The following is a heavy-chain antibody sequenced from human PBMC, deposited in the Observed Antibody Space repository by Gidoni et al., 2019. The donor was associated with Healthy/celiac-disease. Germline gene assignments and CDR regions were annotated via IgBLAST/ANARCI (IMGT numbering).Heavy chain of an antibody. CDR1: GYTFTSYY. CDR2: INPSGGST. CDR3: AREVSTAMVHYYYYYMDV. V-gene: IGHV1-46*03. Sequence: QVQLVQSGAEVKKPGASVKVSCKASGYTFTSYYMHWVRQAPGQGLEWMGIINPSGGSTSYAQKFQGRVTMTRDTSTSTVYMELSSLRSEDTAVYYCAREVSTAMVHYYYYYMDVWGKGTTVTVSS. J-gene: IGHJ6*03. D-gene: IGHD5-18*01.